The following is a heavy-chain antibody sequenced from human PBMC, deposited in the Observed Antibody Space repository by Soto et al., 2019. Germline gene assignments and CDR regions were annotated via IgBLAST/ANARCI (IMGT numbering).Heavy chain of an antibody. Sequence: EVQLVESGGGLVQPGGSLRLSCAASGFTVSTKYMSWVRQAPGKGLEWVSVIYSGGSTFYADSVRGRFTISRDNSKNTVNLQMNSLRAEDTAVYYWARDPWAADYWGQGTLVTFSS. J-gene: IGHJ4*02. CDR1: GFTVSTKY. D-gene: IGHD3-16*01. CDR3: ARDPWAADY. CDR2: IYSGGST. V-gene: IGHV3-66*01.